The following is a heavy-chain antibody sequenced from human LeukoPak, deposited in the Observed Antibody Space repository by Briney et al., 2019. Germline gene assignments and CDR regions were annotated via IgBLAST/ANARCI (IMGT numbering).Heavy chain of an antibody. Sequence: PGGSLRLSCTASGFAFSSYAMSWVRQAPGKGLEWISGISGSGDSAHYADSVKGRLTISRDDSKNTLYLQINSLRAEDTAVYYWAKRQVPDFGGQGTLVTVS. J-gene: IGHJ4*02. D-gene: IGHD2/OR15-2a*01. CDR1: GFAFSSYA. CDR3: AKRQVPDF. V-gene: IGHV3-23*01. CDR2: ISGSGDSA.